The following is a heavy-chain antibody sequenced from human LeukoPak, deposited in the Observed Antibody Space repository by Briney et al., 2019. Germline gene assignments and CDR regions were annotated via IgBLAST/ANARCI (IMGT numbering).Heavy chain of an antibody. D-gene: IGHD1-1*01. CDR3: ARGTGTTAYFDY. J-gene: IGHJ4*02. CDR1: GFAFSDYY. V-gene: IGHV3-11*06. CDR2: ISSSSSYT. Sequence: GGSLRLSCAASGFAFSDYYMSWIRQAPGKGLEWVSYISSSSSYTKYADSVKGRFTISRDNAKNSLYLQVNSLRAEDTAVYYCARGTGTTAYFDYWGQGTLVTVSS.